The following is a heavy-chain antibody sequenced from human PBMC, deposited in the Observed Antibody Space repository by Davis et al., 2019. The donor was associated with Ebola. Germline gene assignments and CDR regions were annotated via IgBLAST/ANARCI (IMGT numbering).Heavy chain of an antibody. CDR3: AKGSGRDYVWGRIPDY. V-gene: IGHV3-23*01. CDR2: INNSGDKT. J-gene: IGHJ4*02. Sequence: ESPNLPCAASEFTFSHYAMSWVRQAPGKGLEWVSGINNSGDKTYDVDSVKGRFTISRDNSKNTLYLQMDSLRAEDTAVYYCAKGSGRDYVWGRIPDYWGQGTLVTVSS. D-gene: IGHD3-16*01. CDR1: EFTFSHYA.